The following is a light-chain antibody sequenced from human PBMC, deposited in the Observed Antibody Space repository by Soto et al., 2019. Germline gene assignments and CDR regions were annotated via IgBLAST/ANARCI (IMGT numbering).Light chain of an antibody. Sequence: DIQMTQSPSTLSGSVGDRVTITCRASQTISSWLAWYQQKPGKAPKLLIYKAPTLKSGVPSRFSGSGSGTEFTLTISSLQPDDFATYYCQHYNSYSEALGQGTKVDIK. V-gene: IGKV1-5*03. CDR2: KAP. CDR1: QTISSW. CDR3: QHYNSYSEA. J-gene: IGKJ1*01.